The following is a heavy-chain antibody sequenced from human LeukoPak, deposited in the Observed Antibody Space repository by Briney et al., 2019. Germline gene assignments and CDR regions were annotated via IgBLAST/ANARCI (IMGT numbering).Heavy chain of an antibody. J-gene: IGHJ4*02. CDR3: AREGRTKSGIDY. D-gene: IGHD3-3*01. Sequence: SETLSLTCTVSGSSISSGGYYWSWIRQHPGKGLEWIGYIYYSGSTYYNPSLKSRVTISVDTSKNQFSLKLSSVTAADTAVYYCAREGRTKSGIDYWGQGTLVTVSS. CDR1: GSSISSGGYY. V-gene: IGHV4-31*03. CDR2: IYYSGST.